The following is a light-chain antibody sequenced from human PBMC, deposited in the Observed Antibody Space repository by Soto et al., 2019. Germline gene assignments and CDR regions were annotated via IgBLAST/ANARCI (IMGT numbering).Light chain of an antibody. J-gene: IGKJ5*01. Sequence: EIVMTQSPATRSVSPGERATLSCTARQSVSSNLAWYQQQPCQAPRLLIYGASTRATGIPARFSGSGSGTEFTLTISSLQSEDFAVYYCQQYNNWPPCTFGQGTRLEI. CDR1: QSVSSN. V-gene: IGKV3-15*01. CDR2: GAS. CDR3: QQYNNWPPCT.